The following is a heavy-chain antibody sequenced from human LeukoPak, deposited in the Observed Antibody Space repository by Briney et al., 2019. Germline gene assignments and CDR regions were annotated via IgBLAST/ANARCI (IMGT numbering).Heavy chain of an antibody. Sequence: PSETLSLTCAVYGGSFSAYYWSWIRQPPGKGLEWIGEINHGGSTNYNPSLKSRVTISVDTSKNQFSLKLSSVTAADTAVCYCARNRSYGYKYWGQGTLVTVSS. D-gene: IGHD5-18*01. J-gene: IGHJ4*02. CDR1: GGSFSAYY. V-gene: IGHV4-34*01. CDR2: INHGGST. CDR3: ARNRSYGYKY.